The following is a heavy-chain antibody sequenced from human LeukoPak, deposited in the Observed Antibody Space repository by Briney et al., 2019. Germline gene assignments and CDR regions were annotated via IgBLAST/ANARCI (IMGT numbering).Heavy chain of an antibody. CDR3: AKGGNWNGLNYFDY. CDR2: ISGSGGST. CDR1: GFTFTSYA. V-gene: IGHV3-23*01. D-gene: IGHD1-1*01. Sequence: GGSLRLSCAASGFTFTSYAMTWVRQAPGKGLEWVSAISGSGGSTYYADSVKGRFTISRDNSKNTLYLQMNSLRAEDTAVYYCAKGGNWNGLNYFDYWGQGTLVTVSS. J-gene: IGHJ4*02.